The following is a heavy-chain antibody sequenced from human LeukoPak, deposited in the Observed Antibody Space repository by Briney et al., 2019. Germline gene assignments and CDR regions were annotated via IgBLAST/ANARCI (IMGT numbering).Heavy chain of an antibody. CDR3: AREYYYGSSGSNWFDP. CDR1: GFTFSSYA. CDR2: ILYDGSNK. Sequence: GGSLRLSCAASGFTFSSYAMHWVRQAPGKGLEWVAVILYDGSNKYYADSVKGRFTISRDNSKNTLYLQMNSLRAEDTAVYYCAREYYYGSSGSNWFDPWGQGTLVTVSS. V-gene: IGHV3-30*04. J-gene: IGHJ5*02. D-gene: IGHD3-22*01.